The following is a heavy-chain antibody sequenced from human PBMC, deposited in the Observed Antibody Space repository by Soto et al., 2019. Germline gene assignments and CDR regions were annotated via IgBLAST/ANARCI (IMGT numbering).Heavy chain of an antibody. D-gene: IGHD3-3*01. Sequence: SETLSLTCTVSGGSISSYYWSWIRQPAGKGLEWIGRIYTSGSTNYNPSLKSRVTMSVDTSKNQFSLKLSSVTAADTAVYYCAREPSIALRFLEWLNDAFDFWGQGTMVTVSS. J-gene: IGHJ3*01. CDR1: GGSISSYY. CDR2: IYTSGST. V-gene: IGHV4-4*07. CDR3: AREPSIALRFLEWLNDAFDF.